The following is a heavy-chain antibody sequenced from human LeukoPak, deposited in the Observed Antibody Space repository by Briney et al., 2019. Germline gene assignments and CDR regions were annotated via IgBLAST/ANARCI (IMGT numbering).Heavy chain of an antibody. CDR1: GGSFSGYY. Sequence: PSETLSLTCAVYGGSFSGYYWSWIRQPPGKGLEWIGEINHSGSTNYNPSLKSRVTISVDTSKNQFSLKLSSVTAADTAVYYCARVQTYYFDYWGQGTLVTVSS. J-gene: IGHJ4*02. CDR3: ARVQTYYFDY. V-gene: IGHV4-34*01. CDR2: INHSGST.